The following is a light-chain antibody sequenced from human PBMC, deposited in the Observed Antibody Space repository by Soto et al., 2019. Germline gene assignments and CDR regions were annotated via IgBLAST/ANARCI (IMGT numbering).Light chain of an antibody. CDR3: QTWGTGMGV. V-gene: IGLV4-69*01. CDR2: VNSDGSH. J-gene: IGLJ1*01. CDR1: SGHSSYA. Sequence: QPVLTQPPSASASLGASVKLTCTLSSGHSSYAIAWHQQQPEKGPRYLMKVNSDGSHRKGDGIPDRFSGSSSGAERYLTVSSLQAEDEADYYCQTWGTGMGVFGTGTKLTVL.